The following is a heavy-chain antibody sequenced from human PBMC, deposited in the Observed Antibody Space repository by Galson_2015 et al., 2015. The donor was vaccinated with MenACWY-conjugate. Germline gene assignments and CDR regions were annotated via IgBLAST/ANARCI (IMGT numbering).Heavy chain of an antibody. V-gene: IGHV3-74*03. J-gene: IGHJ2*01. CDR1: FTFSSYW. D-gene: IGHD4/OR15-4a*01. CDR3: ARDRRTAGAFRANWYFNL. Sequence: SLRLSCAASFTFSSYWMYWVRQAPGKGLVWVSRINGDGSRTTYADSVKGRFTISRDNAKNTLFLQMNSLRAEDTAVYYCARDRRTAGAFRANWYFNLWGRGTLVTVSS. CDR2: INGDGSRT.